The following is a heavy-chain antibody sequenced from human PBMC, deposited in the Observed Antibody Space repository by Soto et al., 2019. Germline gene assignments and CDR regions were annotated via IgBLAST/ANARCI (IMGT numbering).Heavy chain of an antibody. CDR1: GGSISSGGYY. CDR3: AREGSGSSGYYDYWFDP. CDR2: IYYSGST. Sequence: QVQLLESGPGLVKPSQTLSLTCTVSGGSISSGGYYWSWIRQHPGKGLEWIGYIYYSGSTYYNPSLKSRVTISVDTSKNQFSLKLSSVTAADTAVYYCAREGSGSSGYYDYWFDPWGQGTLVTVSS. J-gene: IGHJ5*02. D-gene: IGHD3-22*01. V-gene: IGHV4-31*03.